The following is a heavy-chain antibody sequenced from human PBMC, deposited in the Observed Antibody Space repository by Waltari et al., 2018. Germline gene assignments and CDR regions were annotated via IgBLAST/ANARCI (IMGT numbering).Heavy chain of an antibody. CDR3: ATSQFNYAFYFDY. D-gene: IGHD3-16*01. V-gene: IGHV3-23*01. CDR1: GFTSSSYA. Sequence: DVQLLESGGGLVQSGGSLRLSCAASGFTSSSYAMTWVRQAPGKVLGWVSAISASGGSRYYADSVKGRFTSSRDNSKNTMYLQMNSLRAEDSAVYYCATSQFNYAFYFDYWGQGTLVTVSS. J-gene: IGHJ4*02. CDR2: ISASGGSR.